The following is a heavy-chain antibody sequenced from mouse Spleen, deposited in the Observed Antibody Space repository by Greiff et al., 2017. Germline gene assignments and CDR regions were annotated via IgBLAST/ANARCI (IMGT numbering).Heavy chain of an antibody. V-gene: IGHV1-80*01. D-gene: IGHD1-2*01. CDR2: IYPGDGDT. Sequence: VQLQQSGAELVKPGASVKISCKASGYAFSSYWMNWVKQRPGKGLEWIGQIYPGDGDTNYNGKFKGKATLTADKSSSTAYMQLSSLTSEDSAVYFCAREVTTATTWFAYWGQGTLVTVSA. J-gene: IGHJ3*01. CDR3: AREVTTATTWFAY. CDR1: GYAFSSYW.